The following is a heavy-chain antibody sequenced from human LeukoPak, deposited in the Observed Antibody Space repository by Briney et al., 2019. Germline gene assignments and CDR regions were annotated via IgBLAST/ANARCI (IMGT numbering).Heavy chain of an antibody. CDR2: INPNSGGT. D-gene: IGHD2-8*01. Sequence: ASVKVSCKASGGTFSSYAISWVRQAPGQGLEWMGWINPNSGGTNYAQKFQGWVTMTRDTSISTAYMELSRLRSDDTAVYYCATAVSKSYYYYGMDVWGQGTTVTVSS. J-gene: IGHJ6*02. V-gene: IGHV1-2*04. CDR1: GGTFSSYA. CDR3: ATAVSKSYYYYGMDV.